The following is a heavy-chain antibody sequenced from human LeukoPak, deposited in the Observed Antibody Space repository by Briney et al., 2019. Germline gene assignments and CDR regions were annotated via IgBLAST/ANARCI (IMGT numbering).Heavy chain of an antibody. Sequence: SETLSLTCGVYGGSFSGYYWSWIRQPPGKGLEWIGEINHTGSTNYNPSLKSRVTISVDTSKNQFSLRLSSVTAADTAVYYCARDVFWQGGFDPWGQGTLVTVSS. D-gene: IGHD2/OR15-2a*01. J-gene: IGHJ5*02. CDR3: ARDVFWQGGFDP. V-gene: IGHV4-34*01. CDR1: GGSFSGYY. CDR2: INHTGST.